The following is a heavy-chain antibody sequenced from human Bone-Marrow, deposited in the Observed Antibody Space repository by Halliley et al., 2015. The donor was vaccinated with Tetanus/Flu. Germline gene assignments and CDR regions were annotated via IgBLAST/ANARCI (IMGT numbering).Heavy chain of an antibody. J-gene: IGHJ4*02. CDR3: ARVGRRGADNYFY. CDR2: IYDSGIT. V-gene: IGHV4-59*01. Sequence: WLGYIYDSGITNYNPPLKSRLPMSLDTSKNQFSLRLSSVTAADTALYYCARVGRRGADNYFYWGQGTLVTVSS. D-gene: IGHD3-10*01.